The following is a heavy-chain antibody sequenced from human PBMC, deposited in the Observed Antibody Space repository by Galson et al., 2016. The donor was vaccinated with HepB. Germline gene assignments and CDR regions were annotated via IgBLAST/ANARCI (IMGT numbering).Heavy chain of an antibody. CDR3: ARENCGGDCYSNNFGAFDI. V-gene: IGHV3-11*01. CDR2: ISVGGGTF. J-gene: IGHJ3*02. Sequence: SLRLSCAASGITLSDYYMSWIRQAPGEGLEWLSYISVGGGTFYYADSVKGRFTISRDNAKNSLYLQMTSLRAEDTAIYYCARENCGGDCYSNNFGAFDIWGQGTMVTVSS. D-gene: IGHD2-21*02. CDR1: GITLSDYY.